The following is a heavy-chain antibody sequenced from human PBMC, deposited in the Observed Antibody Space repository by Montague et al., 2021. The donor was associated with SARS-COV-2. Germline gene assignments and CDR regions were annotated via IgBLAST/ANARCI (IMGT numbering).Heavy chain of an antibody. Sequence: SETLSLTCAVYGGSFSGYYWSWIRQPPGKGLEWIGYIYYSGSTNYNPSLKSRVTISVDTSKNQFSLKLSSVTAADTAVYDCASVRGNTIFGVVIISAFDIWGRGTMVTVSS. V-gene: IGHV4-59*01. J-gene: IGHJ3*02. D-gene: IGHD3-3*01. CDR2: IYYSGST. CDR3: ASVRGNTIFGVVIISAFDI. CDR1: GGSFSGYY.